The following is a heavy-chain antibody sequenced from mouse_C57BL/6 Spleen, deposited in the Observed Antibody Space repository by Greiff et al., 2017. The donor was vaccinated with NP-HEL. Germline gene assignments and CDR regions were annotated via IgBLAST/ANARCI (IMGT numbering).Heavy chain of an antibody. CDR3: ARAYSSGYAFAY. Sequence: VQLQQPGAELVMPGASVKLSCKASGYTFTSYWMHWVKQRPGQGLEWIGEIDPSDSYTNYNQKFKGKSTLTVDKSSSTAYMQLSSLTSEDSAVYYCARAYSSGYAFAYWGQGTLVTVSA. CDR2: IDPSDSYT. D-gene: IGHD3-2*02. V-gene: IGHV1-69*01. J-gene: IGHJ3*01. CDR1: GYTFTSYW.